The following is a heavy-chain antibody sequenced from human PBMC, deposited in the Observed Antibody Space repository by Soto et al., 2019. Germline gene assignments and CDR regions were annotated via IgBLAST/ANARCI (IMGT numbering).Heavy chain of an antibody. D-gene: IGHD6-13*01. Sequence: SETLSLTCTVSGGSISSYYWSWIRQPPGKGLEWIGYIYYSGSTNYNPSLKSRVTISVDTSKNQFSLKLSSVTAADTAVYYCARVYGSAAGGYWGQGTLVTVSS. V-gene: IGHV4-59*01. CDR3: ARVYGSAAGGY. CDR1: GGSISSYY. J-gene: IGHJ4*02. CDR2: IYYSGST.